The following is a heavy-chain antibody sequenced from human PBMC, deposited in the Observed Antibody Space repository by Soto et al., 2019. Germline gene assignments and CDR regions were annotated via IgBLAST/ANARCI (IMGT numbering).Heavy chain of an antibody. CDR3: ARDVTRNCFDP. D-gene: IGHD3-3*01. J-gene: IGHJ5*02. V-gene: IGHV4-59*01. CDR1: GGSISSYY. CDR2: IYYSGST. Sequence: PSETLSLTCTVSGGSISSYYWSWIRQPPGKGLEWIGYIYYSGSTNFNPSLKSRVTISVDTSKNQFSLKLSSVTAADTAVYYCARDVTRNCFDPWGQGTLVTVSS.